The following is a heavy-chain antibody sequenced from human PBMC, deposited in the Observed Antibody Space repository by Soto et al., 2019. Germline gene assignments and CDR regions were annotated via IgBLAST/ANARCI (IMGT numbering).Heavy chain of an antibody. CDR1: GYTFTSYD. Sequence: ASVKVSCKASGYTFTSYDINWVRQATGQGLEWMGWMNPNSGNTGYAQKFQGRVTMTRSTSISTAYMELSSLGSEDTAVYYCARGADYDFWSGYYYGMDVWGQGTTVTVSS. V-gene: IGHV1-8*01. CDR3: ARGADYDFWSGYYYGMDV. CDR2: MNPNSGNT. J-gene: IGHJ6*02. D-gene: IGHD3-3*01.